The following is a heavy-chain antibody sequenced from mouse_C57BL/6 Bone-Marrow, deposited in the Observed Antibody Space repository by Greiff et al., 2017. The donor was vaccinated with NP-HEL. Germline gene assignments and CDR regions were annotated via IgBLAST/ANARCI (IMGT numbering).Heavy chain of an antibody. CDR1: GYTFTDYY. V-gene: IGHV1-19*01. J-gene: IGHJ2*01. CDR3: ARGGTVYFDY. D-gene: IGHD1-1*01. CDR2: INPYNGGT. Sequence: VQLQQSGPVLVKPGASVKMSCKASGYTFTDYYMNWVKQSHGKSLEWIGVINPYNGGTSYNQKFKGKATLTVDKSSSTAYMELNSLTSEDSAVYYCARGGTVYFDYWGQGTTLTVSS.